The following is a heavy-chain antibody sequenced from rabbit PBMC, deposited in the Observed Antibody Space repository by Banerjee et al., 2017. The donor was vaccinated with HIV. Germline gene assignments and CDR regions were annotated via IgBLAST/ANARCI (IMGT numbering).Heavy chain of an antibody. J-gene: IGHJ4*01. CDR2: IYIGGVIT. CDR3: ARDPSYDEYGDSLYYFDL. V-gene: IGHV1S43*01. D-gene: IGHD2-1*01. Sequence: QQQLEESGGGLVKPGGTLTLTCKASGIDFSSYYRMCWVRQAPGKGPEWIACIYIGGVITHYASWVNGRFTISRSTSLNTVTLQMTSLTAADTATYFCARDPSYDEYGDSLYYFDLWGPGTLVT. CDR1: GIDFSSYYR.